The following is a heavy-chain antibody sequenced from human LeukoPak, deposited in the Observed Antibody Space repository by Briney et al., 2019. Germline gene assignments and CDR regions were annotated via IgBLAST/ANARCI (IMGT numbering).Heavy chain of an antibody. CDR2: IYYSGTT. D-gene: IGHD1-1*01. V-gene: IGHV4-39*01. CDR1: GGSISSSTYY. Sequence: SETLSLTCTVSGGSISSSTYYWGWIRQPPGKGLEWIGSIYYSGTTYYNPSLKSRVTISVDTSKNQYSLKLSSVTAADTAVYYCARQNWNDVDGDYWGQGTLVTVSS. CDR3: ARQNWNDVDGDY. J-gene: IGHJ4*02.